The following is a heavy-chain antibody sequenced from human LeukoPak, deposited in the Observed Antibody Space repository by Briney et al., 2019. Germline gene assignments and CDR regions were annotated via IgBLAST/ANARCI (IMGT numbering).Heavy chain of an antibody. Sequence: GGSLRLSCAVSGFTFSSYAMNWVRQAPGKGLEWVSSISGSGGNTYYADSVKGRFTISRDNSKNTLYLQMNRLRAEDTAVYYCAPKVVGSTPFDYWGQGTLVTVSS. V-gene: IGHV3-23*01. CDR2: ISGSGGNT. CDR3: APKVVGSTPFDY. CDR1: GFTFSSYA. J-gene: IGHJ4*02. D-gene: IGHD2-15*01.